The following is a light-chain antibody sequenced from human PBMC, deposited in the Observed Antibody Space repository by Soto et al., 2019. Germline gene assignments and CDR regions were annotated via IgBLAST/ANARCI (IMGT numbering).Light chain of an antibody. CDR2: DVS. CDR1: NSDVGGYNY. CDR3: SSYTSSSTLGV. Sequence: QAVVTQPASVSGSPGQSITISCTGTNSDVGGYNYVSWYQQHPGKAPKLMIYDVSNRPSGVSNRFSGSKSGNTASLTISGLQAEDEADYYCSSYTSSSTLGVFGGGTKLTVL. V-gene: IGLV2-14*01. J-gene: IGLJ2*01.